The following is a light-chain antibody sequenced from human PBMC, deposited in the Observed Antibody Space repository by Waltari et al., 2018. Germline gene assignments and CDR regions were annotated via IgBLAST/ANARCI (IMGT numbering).Light chain of an antibody. CDR1: QSVSSS. Sequence: EIVLQQSTATLPLAPGERATLSCRASQSVSSSLAWYQQKPGQAPRLLIDDASSRATGIPARFSGSGSGTDFTLTISSLEPEDFAVYYCQHRSNRPLTFGGGTKVKIK. CDR3: QHRSNRPLT. CDR2: DAS. V-gene: IGKV3-11*01. J-gene: IGKJ4*01.